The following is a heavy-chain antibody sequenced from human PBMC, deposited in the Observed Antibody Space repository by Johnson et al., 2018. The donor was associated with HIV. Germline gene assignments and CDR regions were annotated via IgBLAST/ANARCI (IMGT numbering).Heavy chain of an antibody. D-gene: IGHD3-3*01. Sequence: QEQLVESGGGVVQPGRSLRLSCPASGFTFSNYAMHWVRQAPGKGLEWVAVISYDGSNKYYADSVKGQFTISRDNSKNTLHLQMNSLRVEDTAMYYCARGPILEWLSGDGFDMWGQGTMVTVYS. J-gene: IGHJ3*02. V-gene: IGHV3-30-3*01. CDR3: ARGPILEWLSGDGFDM. CDR2: ISYDGSNK. CDR1: GFTFSNYA.